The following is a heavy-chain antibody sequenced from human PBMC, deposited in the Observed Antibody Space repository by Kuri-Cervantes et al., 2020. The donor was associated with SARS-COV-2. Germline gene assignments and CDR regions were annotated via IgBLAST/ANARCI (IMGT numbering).Heavy chain of an antibody. J-gene: IGHJ4*02. CDR1: GFTFGSYTMN. CDR3: ARHEREGATSYSFDY. D-gene: IGHD1-26*01. V-gene: IGHV4-39*01. Sequence: GSLRLSCEASGFTFGSYTMNWVRQTPGKGLEWIGSIYYSGSTYYNPSLKSRVTISVDTSKNQFSLKLSSVTAADTAVYYCARHEREGATSYSFDYWGQGTLVTVSS. CDR2: IYYSGST.